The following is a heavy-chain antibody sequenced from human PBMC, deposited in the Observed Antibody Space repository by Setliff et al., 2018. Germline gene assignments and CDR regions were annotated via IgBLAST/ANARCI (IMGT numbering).Heavy chain of an antibody. V-gene: IGHV4-34*01. J-gene: IGHJ4*02. Sequence: SETLSLTCAVYGASFSGTYCSWIRQSPGKGLEWIGSMYYSGSTYYNPSLKGRVTLSVDTTKNQFSLKLTSMTAADSAVYYCRLWSHDYHNVYWGQGTVVTVS. CDR1: GASFSGTY. D-gene: IGHD3-16*01. CDR2: MYYSGST. CDR3: RLWSHDYHNVY.